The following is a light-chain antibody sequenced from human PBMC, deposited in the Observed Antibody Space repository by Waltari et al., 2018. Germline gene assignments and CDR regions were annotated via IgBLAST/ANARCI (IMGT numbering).Light chain of an antibody. V-gene: IGKV1-9*01. CDR1: QGVKVY. J-gene: IGKJ1*01. Sequence: IQLTQSPSSLSASVGDRVTITCRASQGVKVYLAWYQQKPGKAPKLLIYAASTLQSGVSSRFSGSGSGTDFTLTINSLQPEDIATYYCQQFNASPRTFGQGTNVEIK. CDR3: QQFNASPRT. CDR2: AAS.